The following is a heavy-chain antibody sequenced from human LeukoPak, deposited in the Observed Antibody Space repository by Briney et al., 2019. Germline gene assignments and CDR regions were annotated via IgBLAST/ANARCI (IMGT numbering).Heavy chain of an antibody. V-gene: IGHV3-48*04. CDR3: VRVRDSYKYHFDH. CDR1: GFTFSSYS. J-gene: IGHJ4*02. Sequence: PGGSLRLSCAASGFTFSSYSMNWVRQAPGKGLEWVSYISSSSSTIYYADSVRGRLTISRDNAKNSLYLQMNSLGVEDTAVYYCVRVRDSYKYHFDHWSQGTLVTVSS. D-gene: IGHD3-10*01. CDR2: ISSSSSTI.